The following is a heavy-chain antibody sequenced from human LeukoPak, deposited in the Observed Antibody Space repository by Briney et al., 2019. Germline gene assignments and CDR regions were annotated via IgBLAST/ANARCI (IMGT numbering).Heavy chain of an antibody. D-gene: IGHD6-13*01. Sequence: GESLKISCKGSGYTFATYWIGWVRQMPGKGLEWMGIIYPGDSDTRYSPSFQGQVTISADKSISTAYLQWSSLKASDTAMYYCARHLYSSSWGIFDYWGQGTLVTVSS. CDR1: GYTFATYW. V-gene: IGHV5-51*01. CDR2: IYPGDSDT. CDR3: ARHLYSSSWGIFDY. J-gene: IGHJ4*02.